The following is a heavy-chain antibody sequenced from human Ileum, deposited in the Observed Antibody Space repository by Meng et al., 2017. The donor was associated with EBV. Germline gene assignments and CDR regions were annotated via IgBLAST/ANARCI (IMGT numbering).Heavy chain of an antibody. J-gene: IGHJ4*02. D-gene: IGHD2-15*01. CDR1: GFTFSNAW. CDR2: IKSTTDGGTT. CDR3: EGWRY. Sequence: EVQLVESGGGLVKPWGSLSLSCAASGFTFSNAWMTWVRQAPGKGLEWVGRIKSTTDGGTTDYAAPVKGRFTISRDDSKNTLFLQMDSLKTEDTAVYYCEGWRYWGQGTLVTVSS. V-gene: IGHV3-15*01.